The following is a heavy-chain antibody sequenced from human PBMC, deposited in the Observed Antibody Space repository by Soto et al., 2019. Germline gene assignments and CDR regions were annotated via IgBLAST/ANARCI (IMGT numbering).Heavy chain of an antibody. CDR2: ISSSGNA. V-gene: IGHV4-34*01. J-gene: IGHJ4*02. CDR1: GGSFSGYY. Sequence: QVQLQQWGAGLLKPSETLSLTCAVYGGSFSGYYCSWIRQPPGMGLEWIGEISSSGNAYYNPSLKSRVTMSVDTSENQFSLRLSSVTAADTAVYYCARGVHCPFEYWGQGTLVTVSS. D-gene: IGHD2-21*02. CDR3: ARGVHCPFEY.